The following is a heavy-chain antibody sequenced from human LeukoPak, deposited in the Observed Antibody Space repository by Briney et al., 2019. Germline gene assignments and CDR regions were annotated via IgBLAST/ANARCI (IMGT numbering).Heavy chain of an antibody. CDR1: GGSISSGGYS. CDR3: ARERYCSSTSCVDAFDI. J-gene: IGHJ3*02. Sequence: SQTLSLTCAVSGGSISSGGYSWSWIRQPPGKGLEWIGYIYHSGSTYYNPSLKSRVTISVDRSKNQFSLKLSSVTAADTAVCYCARERYCSSTSCVDAFDIWGQGTMVTVSS. V-gene: IGHV4-30-2*01. D-gene: IGHD2-2*01. CDR2: IYHSGST.